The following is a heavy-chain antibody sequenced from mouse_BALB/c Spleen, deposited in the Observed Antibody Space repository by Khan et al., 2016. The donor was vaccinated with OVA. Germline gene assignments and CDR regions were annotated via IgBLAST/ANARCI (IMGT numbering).Heavy chain of an antibody. CDR1: GYSFTVYY. V-gene: IGHV1-18*01. J-gene: IGHJ3*01. CDR2: VNPNNGDT. D-gene: IGHD2-12*01. CDR3: ARGYEFFPY. Sequence: EVQLQQSGPDLVKPGASVKISCKASGYSFTVYYMTWVKQSHGKSPEWIGRVNPNNGDTNYNQNFKGKAILTVDKSSNTAYMELRSLTSEDPAVFYCARGYEFFPYWGQGTLVTVSA.